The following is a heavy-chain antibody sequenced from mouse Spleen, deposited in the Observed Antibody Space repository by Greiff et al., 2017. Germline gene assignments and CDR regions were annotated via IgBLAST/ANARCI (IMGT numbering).Heavy chain of an antibody. Sequence: EVQRVESGGGLVKPGGSLKLSCAASGFTFSSYAMSWVRQTPEKRLEWVATISSGGSYTYYPDSVKGRFTISRDNAKNTLYLQMSSLRSEDTAMYYCARQNDGFAYWGQGTLVTVSA. V-gene: IGHV5-9-3*01. CDR2: ISSGGSYT. J-gene: IGHJ3*01. CDR1: GFTFSSYA. CDR3: ARQNDGFAY. D-gene: IGHD1-2*01.